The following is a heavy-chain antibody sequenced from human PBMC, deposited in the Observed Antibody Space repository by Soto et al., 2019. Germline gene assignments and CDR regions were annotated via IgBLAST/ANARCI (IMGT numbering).Heavy chain of an antibody. V-gene: IGHV1-18*01. Sequence: QVHLVQSGAEVKKPGASVKVSCKGSGYTFTSYGITWVRQAPGQGLEWMGWISAHNGNTDYAQRPQGRVTVTRETSTRTAYMELRSLRSDDTAVYYCARGRYEDYWGQGPRVIVSS. CDR2: ISAHNGNT. CDR1: GYTFTSYG. CDR3: ARGRYEDY. D-gene: IGHD1-1*01. J-gene: IGHJ4*02.